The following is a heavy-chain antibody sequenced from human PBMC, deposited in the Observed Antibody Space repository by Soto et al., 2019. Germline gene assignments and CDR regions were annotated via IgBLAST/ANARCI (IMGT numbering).Heavy chain of an antibody. CDR1: GFTFNNYG. J-gene: IGHJ4*02. D-gene: IGHD5-12*01. V-gene: IGHV3-30*18. Sequence: SGGSLRLSCAASGFTFNNYGIHWVRQAPGKGLEWVAVISYDGSNKYYADSVKGRFATSRDNSKNTLYLQMNSLRAEDTAVYYCAKGGIVATIWNYFDFWGQGTPVTVSS. CDR2: ISYDGSNK. CDR3: AKGGIVATIWNYFDF.